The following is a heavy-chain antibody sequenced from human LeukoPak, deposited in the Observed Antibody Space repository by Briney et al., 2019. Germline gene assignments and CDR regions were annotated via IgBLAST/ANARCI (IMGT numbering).Heavy chain of an antibody. CDR1: GYTFTGYY. CDR3: ATKYYGSGSSYRSHYYYYMDV. D-gene: IGHD3-10*01. V-gene: IGHV1-2*02. J-gene: IGHJ6*03. Sequence: ASVKVSCKASGYTFTGYYMHWVRQAPGQGLEWMGWINPNSGGTNYAQKFQGRVTMTRDTSISTAYMELSRLRSDDTAVYYCATKYYGSGSSYRSHYYYYMDVWGKGTTVTISS. CDR2: INPNSGGT.